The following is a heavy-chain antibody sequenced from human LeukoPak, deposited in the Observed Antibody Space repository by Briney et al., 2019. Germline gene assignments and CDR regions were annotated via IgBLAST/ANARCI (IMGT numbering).Heavy chain of an antibody. J-gene: IGHJ3*02. D-gene: IGHD1-26*01. CDR3: ARHRLVGATTSDAFDI. Sequence: GESLKISCKGSGYNFASYWIAWVRQMPGKGLEWMGIIYPGDSDTRYSPSFQGQVLISADKSISTAYLQWGSLQASDTATYYCARHRLVGATTSDAFDIWGQGTRVTVSS. V-gene: IGHV5-51*01. CDR1: GYNFASYW. CDR2: IYPGDSDT.